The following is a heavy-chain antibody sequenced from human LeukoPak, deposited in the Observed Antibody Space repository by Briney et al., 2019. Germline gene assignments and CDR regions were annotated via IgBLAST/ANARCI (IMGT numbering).Heavy chain of an antibody. CDR2: IIPILGIA. CDR1: GGTFSSYA. Sequence: ASVKVSCKASGGTFSSYAISWVRQAPGQGLEWMGRIIPILGIANYAQKFQGRVTITADKSTSTAYMELSSLRSEDTAVYYCARRGEAGMAGKDVWGQGTTVTVSS. D-gene: IGHD3-10*01. J-gene: IGHJ6*02. CDR3: ARRGEAGMAGKDV. V-gene: IGHV1-69*04.